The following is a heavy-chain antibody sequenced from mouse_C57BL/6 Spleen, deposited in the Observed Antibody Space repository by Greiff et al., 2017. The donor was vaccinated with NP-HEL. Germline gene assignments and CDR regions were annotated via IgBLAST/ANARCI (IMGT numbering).Heavy chain of an antibody. D-gene: IGHD3-3*01. CDR3: ARGDGYFDY. Sequence: EVQLVESGGGLVKPGGSLKLSCAASGFTFSSYAMSWVRQTPEKRLEWVATISDGGSYTYYPDNVKGRFTISRDNAKNNLYLQMSHLKSEDTAMYYCARGDGYFDYWGQGTTLTVSS. CDR1: GFTFSSYA. J-gene: IGHJ2*01. CDR2: ISDGGSYT. V-gene: IGHV5-4*01.